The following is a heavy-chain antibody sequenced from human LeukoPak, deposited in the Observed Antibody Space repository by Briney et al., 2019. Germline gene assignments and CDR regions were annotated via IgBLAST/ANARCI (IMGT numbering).Heavy chain of an antibody. J-gene: IGHJ6*04. CDR1: GYTFTSYG. D-gene: IGHD3-9*01. V-gene: IGHV1-18*01. Sequence: GESLKISCKASGYTFTSYGISWVRQAPGQGLEWMGWISAYNGNTNYAQKLQGRVTMTTDTSTSTAYMELRSLRSDDTAVYYCARDHYDILTGYYTSYDVWGKGTTVTVSS. CDR3: ARDHYDILTGYYTSYDV. CDR2: ISAYNGNT.